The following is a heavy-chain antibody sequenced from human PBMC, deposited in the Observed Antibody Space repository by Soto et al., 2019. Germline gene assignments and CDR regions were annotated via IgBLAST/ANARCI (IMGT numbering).Heavy chain of an antibody. CDR2: ISAYNGNT. CDR3: ARVSSGYLLYYYYGMDV. CDR1: GYTFTSYG. J-gene: IGHJ6*02. D-gene: IGHD3-22*01. Sequence: ASVKVSCKASGYTFTSYGISWVRQAPGQGLEWMGWISAYNGNTNYAQKLQGRVIMTTDTSTSTAYMELRSLRSDDTAVYYCARVSSGYLLYYYYGMDVWGQGTTVTVSS. V-gene: IGHV1-18*04.